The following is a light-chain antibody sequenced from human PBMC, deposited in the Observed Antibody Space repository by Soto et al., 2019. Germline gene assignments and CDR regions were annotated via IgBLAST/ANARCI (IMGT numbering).Light chain of an antibody. CDR3: QQYNNWPYT. CDR1: QHVSSN. Sequence: EIVMTXSPATLSVSXXXXXTLSCRASQHVSSNFAWYRQKPGQAPTLLIYRASTRATGIPARFSGSGSGTEFTLTISSLQSEDFAVYYCQQYNNWPYTFGQGTKLEIK. J-gene: IGKJ2*01. CDR2: RAS. V-gene: IGKV3-15*01.